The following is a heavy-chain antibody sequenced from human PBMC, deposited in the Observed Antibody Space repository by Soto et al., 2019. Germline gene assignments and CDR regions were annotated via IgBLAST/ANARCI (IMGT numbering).Heavy chain of an antibody. CDR3: ARGGRQQLIPTPISYKIDY. Sequence: PSETLSLTCAVYGGSFSDSYWTWLRQSPGKGLEWIEEINRSGNTNYNTSHQSRVTLSVDTAKNQFSLKLNSVTAADTAVYYCARGGRQQLIPTPISYKIDYWGQGTLVTVSS. CDR2: INRSGNT. J-gene: IGHJ4*02. CDR1: GGSFSDSY. D-gene: IGHD6-13*01. V-gene: IGHV4-34*01.